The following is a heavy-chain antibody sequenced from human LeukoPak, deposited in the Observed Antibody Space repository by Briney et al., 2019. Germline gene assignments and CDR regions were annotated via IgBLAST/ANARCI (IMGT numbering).Heavy chain of an antibody. CDR2: ISSSSSYI. V-gene: IGHV3-21*01. CDR1: GFTFSSCS. J-gene: IGHJ5*02. D-gene: IGHD5-18*01. CDR3: ARDNSTSYNWFGP. Sequence: GGSLRLSCAASGFTFSSCSMNWVRQAPGRGLEWVSSISSSSSYIYYADSVKGRFTISRDNAKNSLYLQMNSLGADDTAVYYCARDNSTSYNWFGPWGQGTLVTVSS.